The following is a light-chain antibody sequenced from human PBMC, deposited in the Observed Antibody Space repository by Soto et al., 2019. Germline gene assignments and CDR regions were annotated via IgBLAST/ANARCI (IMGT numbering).Light chain of an antibody. Sequence: DIQMTQSPSSLSASVGDRVTITCRASQDIRHDLGWYQQKPGKAPKRLIYDTSSLHSGVPSRFSGSGSGTEFSLTISSLQPEDFATCYCLQHNSYPRTFCQGTKVEIK. J-gene: IGKJ1*01. CDR3: LQHNSYPRT. CDR1: QDIRHD. V-gene: IGKV1-17*01. CDR2: DTS.